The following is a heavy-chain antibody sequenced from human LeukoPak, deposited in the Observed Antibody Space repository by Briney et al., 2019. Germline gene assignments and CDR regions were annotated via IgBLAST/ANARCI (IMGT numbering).Heavy chain of an antibody. D-gene: IGHD3-3*01. Sequence: GGSLRLSCAGSGFNFDHYAMHWVRQGPGKGLEWVAGMSWNSVSIGYADSVKGRFTISRDNAKKSLYLQMNSLTTEDMAFYYCANTHVRFGVVNIGAFDIWGQGTTVTVSS. CDR2: MSWNSVSI. J-gene: IGHJ3*02. CDR3: ANTHVRFGVVNIGAFDI. CDR1: GFNFDHYA. V-gene: IGHV3-9*03.